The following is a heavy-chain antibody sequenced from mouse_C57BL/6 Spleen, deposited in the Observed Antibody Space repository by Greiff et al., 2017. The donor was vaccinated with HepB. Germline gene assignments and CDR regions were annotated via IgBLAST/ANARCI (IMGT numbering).Heavy chain of an antibody. CDR1: GYAFSSSW. V-gene: IGHV1-82*01. J-gene: IGHJ3*01. Sequence: VQLQQSGPELVKPGASVKISCKASGYAFSSSWMNWVKQRPGKGLEWIGRIYPGDGDTNYNGKFKGKATLTADKSSSTAYMQLSSLTSEDSAVYFCARDSITTVVATRFAYWGQGTLVTVSA. CDR2: IYPGDGDT. CDR3: ARDSITTVVATRFAY. D-gene: IGHD1-1*01.